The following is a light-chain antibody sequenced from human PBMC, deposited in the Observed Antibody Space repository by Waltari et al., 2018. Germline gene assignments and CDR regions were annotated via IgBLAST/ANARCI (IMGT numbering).Light chain of an antibody. J-gene: IGKJ3*01. Sequence: VLTQSPATLSLSPGERATLSCRASQGIRSYLAWYQHKPGQPPSLLIYDASNRATGIPARFSGSGSGTDFTLTISSLEPEDFAVYYCQQRYNWPATFGPGTKVAIK. V-gene: IGKV3-11*01. CDR3: QQRYNWPAT. CDR1: QGIRSY. CDR2: DAS.